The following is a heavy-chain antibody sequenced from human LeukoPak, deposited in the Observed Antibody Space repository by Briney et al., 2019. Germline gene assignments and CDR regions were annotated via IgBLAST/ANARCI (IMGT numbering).Heavy chain of an antibody. Sequence: SETLSLTCTVSGGSISSSSYYWGWIRQPPGKGLEWIGSIYYSGSTYYNPSLKSRVTISVDTSKNQFSLKLSSVTAADTAVYYCARGIAAYRGDYFDYWGQGTLVTVSS. J-gene: IGHJ4*02. D-gene: IGHD6-13*01. CDR3: ARGIAAYRGDYFDY. V-gene: IGHV4-39*07. CDR1: GGSISSSSYY. CDR2: IYYSGST.